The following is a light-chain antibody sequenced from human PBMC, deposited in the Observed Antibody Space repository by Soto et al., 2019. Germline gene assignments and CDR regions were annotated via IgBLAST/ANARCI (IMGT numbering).Light chain of an antibody. CDR1: ESVSSS. CDR2: GAS. J-gene: IGKJ1*01. V-gene: IGKV3-15*01. Sequence: EIVMTQSPATLSVSPGERVTLSCRASESVSSSIAWYQQRTGQAPRLLIYGASTRATGIPARFSGSGSGTDFTLTISSLQSEDFAIYYCQQYNKWRTFGQGTKVEIK. CDR3: QQYNKWRT.